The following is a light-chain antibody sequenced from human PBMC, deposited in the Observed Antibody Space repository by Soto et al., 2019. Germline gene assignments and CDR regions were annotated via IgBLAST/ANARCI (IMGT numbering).Light chain of an antibody. CDR2: EVS. CDR3: CSFGGTTTWV. CDR1: SSDVGSYNL. V-gene: IGLV2-23*02. J-gene: IGLJ3*02. Sequence: QSVLTQPASVSGSPGESITISCTGTSSDVGSYNLVSWYQRHPGKAPQLMIYEVSKRPSGVSNRFSASKSGNTASLTISGLQAEDEADYYCCSFGGTTTWVFGGGTKVT.